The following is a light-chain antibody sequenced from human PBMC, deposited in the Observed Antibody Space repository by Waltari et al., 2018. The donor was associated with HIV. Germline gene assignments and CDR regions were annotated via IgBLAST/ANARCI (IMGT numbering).Light chain of an antibody. J-gene: IGKJ1*01. V-gene: IGKV3-15*01. Sequence: EIVLTQSPGTLSVSPGEKATISCRASHSVNRNLAWYQQKPGQAPRLLIYGASTRATGIPARFSGSGSGTEFILTINSLQSEDFAIYYCQHYHNWPPWTFGQGTKVEIK. CDR1: HSVNRN. CDR3: QHYHNWPPWT. CDR2: GAS.